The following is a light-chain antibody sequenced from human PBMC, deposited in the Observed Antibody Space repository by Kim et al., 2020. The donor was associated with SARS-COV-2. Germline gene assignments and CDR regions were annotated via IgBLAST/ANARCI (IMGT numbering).Light chain of an antibody. Sequence: PAARARVTSPCRSSRNSSTYLNWAQQSPGNAPSLLIFEASSLQSGVPSTFSASGAGTDFTLNISSLQPEDFAIYYCQQSYSAPLTFGQGTQVDIK. CDR3: QQSYSAPLT. CDR1: RNSSTY. CDR2: EAS. V-gene: IGKV1-39*01. J-gene: IGKJ1*01.